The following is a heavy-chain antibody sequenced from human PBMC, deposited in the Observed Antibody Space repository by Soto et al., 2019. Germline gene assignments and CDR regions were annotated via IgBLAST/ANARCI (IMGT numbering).Heavy chain of an antibody. Sequence: GGSLRLSCAASGFTFSSYWMSWVRQAPGKGLEWVANIKQDGSEKYYVDSVKGRFTISRDNAKNSLYLQMNSLRAEDTAVYYCARASHPPLRYCSGGSCYPYYFDYWGQGTLVTVSS. J-gene: IGHJ4*02. CDR3: ARASHPPLRYCSGGSCYPYYFDY. D-gene: IGHD2-15*01. CDR2: IKQDGSEK. CDR1: GFTFSSYW. V-gene: IGHV3-7*05.